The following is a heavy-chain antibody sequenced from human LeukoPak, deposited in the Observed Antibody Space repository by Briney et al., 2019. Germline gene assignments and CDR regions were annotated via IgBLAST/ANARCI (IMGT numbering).Heavy chain of an antibody. CDR3: AAPAGYRYYGSGSYFDY. CDR2: IIPIFGTA. CDR1: GGTFSSYA. Sequence: SVKVSCKASGGTFSSYAISWVRQAPGQGLEWMGGIIPIFGTADYAQKFQGRVTITADESTSTAYMELSSLRSEDTAVYYCAAPAGYRYYGSGSYFDYWGQGTLVTVSS. V-gene: IGHV1-69*13. D-gene: IGHD3-10*01. J-gene: IGHJ4*02.